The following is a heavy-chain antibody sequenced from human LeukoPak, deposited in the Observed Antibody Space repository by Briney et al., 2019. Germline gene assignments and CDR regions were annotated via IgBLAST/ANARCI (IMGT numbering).Heavy chain of an antibody. Sequence: SETLSLTCAVYGGSFSGYYWSWIRQPPGKGLEWIGEINHSGSTNYNPSLKSRVTISVDTSKNQFSLKLSSVTAADTAVYYCARDARYYYDSSGYYSAILFDYWGQGTLVTVSS. V-gene: IGHV4-34*01. J-gene: IGHJ4*02. CDR3: ARDARYYYDSSGYYSAILFDY. CDR1: GGSFSGYY. D-gene: IGHD3-22*01. CDR2: INHSGST.